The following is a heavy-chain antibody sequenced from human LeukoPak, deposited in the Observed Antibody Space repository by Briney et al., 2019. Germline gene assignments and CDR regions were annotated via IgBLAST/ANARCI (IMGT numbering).Heavy chain of an antibody. CDR1: GFTFSSYA. D-gene: IGHD6-19*01. Sequence: GGSLRLSCAASGFTFSSYAMSWVRQAPGKGLEWVSAISGSGGSTYYADSVKGRFTISRDNSKNTLYLQMNSLRAEDTAVYYCAKSVAVAGIAREGVDPWGQGSLVTVSS. J-gene: IGHJ5*02. CDR2: ISGSGGST. CDR3: AKSVAVAGIAREGVDP. V-gene: IGHV3-23*01.